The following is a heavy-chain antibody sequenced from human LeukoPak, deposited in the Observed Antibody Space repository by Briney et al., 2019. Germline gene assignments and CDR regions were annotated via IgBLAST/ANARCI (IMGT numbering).Heavy chain of an antibody. J-gene: IGHJ5*02. CDR3: ARAPRNLGFDP. CDR1: GYTFTSYA. CDR2: ISAYNGNT. Sequence: GASVKVSCTASGYTFTSYAMNWVRQAPGQGLEWMGWISAYNGNTNYAQKLQGRVTMTTDTSTSTAYMELRSLRSDDTAVYYCARAPRNLGFDPWGQGTLVTVSS. V-gene: IGHV1-18*01.